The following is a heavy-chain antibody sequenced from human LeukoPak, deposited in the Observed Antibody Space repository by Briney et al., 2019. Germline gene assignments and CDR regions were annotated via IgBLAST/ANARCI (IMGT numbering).Heavy chain of an antibody. V-gene: IGHV3-30*18. D-gene: IGHD5-24*01. CDR1: GFTFSSYG. J-gene: IGHJ4*02. CDR3: AKDLSDGYNSDY. CDR2: ISYDGSNK. Sequence: GGSLRLSCAASGFTFSSYGMHWVRQAPGKGLEWVAVISYDGSNKYYADSVKGRFTISRDNSKNTLYLQMNSLRAEDTAVYYCAKDLSDGYNSDYWGQGTLVTVSS.